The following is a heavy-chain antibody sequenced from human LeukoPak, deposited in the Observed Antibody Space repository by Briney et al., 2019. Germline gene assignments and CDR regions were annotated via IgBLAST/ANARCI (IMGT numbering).Heavy chain of an antibody. CDR1: GGSFSGYY. CDR3: ARHVMTTVRVFDY. CDR2: IYYSGST. Sequence: SETLSLTCAVYGGSFSGYYWSWIRQPPGKGLEWIGSIYYSGSTYYNPSLKSRVTISVDTSKNQFSLKLSSVTAADTAVYYCARHVMTTVRVFDYWGQGTLVTVSS. V-gene: IGHV4-34*01. J-gene: IGHJ4*02. D-gene: IGHD4-11*01.